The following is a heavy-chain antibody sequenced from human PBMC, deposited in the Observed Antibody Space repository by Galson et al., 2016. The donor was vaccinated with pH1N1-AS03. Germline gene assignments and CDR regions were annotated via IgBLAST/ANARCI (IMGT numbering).Heavy chain of an antibody. CDR1: GFTVSSNY. V-gene: IGHV3-53*01. D-gene: IGHD2/OR15-2a*01. Sequence: SLRLSCAASGFTVSSNYMSWVRQAPGRGLEWVSFIYNGGSTLYADSVKGRFTISRDNSKNTLYLQMDSLETEDTSVYYCARKSYEYVDLQGFYFDYWGQGTLVTVSS. CDR2: IYNGGST. J-gene: IGHJ4*02. CDR3: ARKSYEYVDLQGFYFDY.